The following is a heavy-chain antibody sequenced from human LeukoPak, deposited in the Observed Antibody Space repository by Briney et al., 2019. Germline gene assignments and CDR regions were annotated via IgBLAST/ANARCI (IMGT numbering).Heavy chain of an antibody. CDR2: INPNSGGT. J-gene: IGHJ3*02. CDR1: GYTFTGYY. Sequence: ASVKVSCKASGYTFTGYYMHWVRQAPGQGLEWMGWINPNSGGTNYAQKFQCRVTMTRDTSISTAYMETSRLRSDDTAVYYCARNLWFGESSDAFDMWGQGTMVTVSS. D-gene: IGHD3-10*01. V-gene: IGHV1-2*02. CDR3: ARNLWFGESSDAFDM.